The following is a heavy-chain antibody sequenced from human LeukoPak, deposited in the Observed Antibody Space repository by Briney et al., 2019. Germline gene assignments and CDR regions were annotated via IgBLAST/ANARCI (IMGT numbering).Heavy chain of an antibody. D-gene: IGHD3-22*01. Sequence: SGGSLRLSCAASGFTFSSYSMNWVRQAPGKGLEWVSSISSSSSYIYYADSVKGRFTISRDNSKNTLYLQMNSLRAEDTAVYYCAKEGYYDSSGYFDYWGQGTLVTVSS. V-gene: IGHV3-21*01. CDR3: AKEGYYDSSGYFDY. J-gene: IGHJ4*02. CDR2: ISSSSSYI. CDR1: GFTFSSYS.